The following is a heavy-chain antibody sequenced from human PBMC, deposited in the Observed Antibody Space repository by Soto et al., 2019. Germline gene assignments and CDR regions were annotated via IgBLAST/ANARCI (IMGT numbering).Heavy chain of an antibody. CDR1: RGTFSSYA. CDR3: ARVAELRSYYYYGMDV. CDR2: IIPIFGTA. V-gene: IGHV1-69*13. D-gene: IGHD1-7*01. Sequence: SVKVSCKASRGTFSSYAISWVRQAPGQGLEWMGGIIPIFGTANYAQKFQGRVTITADESTSTAYMELSSLRSEDTAVYYCARVAELRSYYYYGMDVWGQGTTVTVSS. J-gene: IGHJ6*02.